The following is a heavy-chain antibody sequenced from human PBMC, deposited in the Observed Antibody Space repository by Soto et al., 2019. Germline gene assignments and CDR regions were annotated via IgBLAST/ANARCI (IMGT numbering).Heavy chain of an antibody. Sequence: PGGSLRLSCAASGLTFSSYGMHWVRQAPGRGLERVAGISYDGRNKYYVDSVKGRFTISRDNSKNTLDLQMNSLRVEDTAVFYCAQDTYYHDTSGYYTFDYWGQGALVTVSS. V-gene: IGHV3-30*18. J-gene: IGHJ4*02. D-gene: IGHD3-22*01. CDR3: AQDTYYHDTSGYYTFDY. CDR1: GLTFSSYG. CDR2: ISYDGRNK.